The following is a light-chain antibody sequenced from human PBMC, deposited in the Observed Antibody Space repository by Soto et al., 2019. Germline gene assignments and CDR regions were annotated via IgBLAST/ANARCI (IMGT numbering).Light chain of an antibody. V-gene: IGKV3-20*01. CDR3: QQYGSSPPWT. CDR2: LAS. Sequence: EIVLEQSPGTLSLSPGERAALSCRASQSVSNNYLAWYQQKPGQAPRLLIYLASSRATGIPDRFSGSGSGTDFTLTISRLEPEDFAVYYCQQYGSSPPWTFGQGTKVDIK. CDR1: QSVSNNY. J-gene: IGKJ1*01.